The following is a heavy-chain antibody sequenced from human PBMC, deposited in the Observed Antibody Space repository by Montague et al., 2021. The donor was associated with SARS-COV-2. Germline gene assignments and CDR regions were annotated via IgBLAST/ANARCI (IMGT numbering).Heavy chain of an antibody. Sequence: SLRLSCAASGFIFSDYYMTWIRQAPGKGLEWVSHICGSGSKTYYAESVKGRFTISRDTANNSVYLQMKFLGAEDAAVYYCARDRGGYGTFDIWGQGTMVTVSS. CDR3: ARDRGGYGTFDI. J-gene: IGHJ3*02. CDR2: ICGSGSKT. CDR1: GFIFSDYY. V-gene: IGHV3-11*01. D-gene: IGHD5-12*01.